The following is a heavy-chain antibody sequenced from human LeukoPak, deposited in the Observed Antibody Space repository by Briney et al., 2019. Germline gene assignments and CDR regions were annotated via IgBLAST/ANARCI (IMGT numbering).Heavy chain of an antibody. D-gene: IGHD3-22*01. CDR2: ISYDGSNK. J-gene: IGHJ4*02. CDR3: ARESYDSSGYSH. Sequence: GGSLRLSCAASGFTFSSYAMHWVRQAPGKGLEWVAVISYDGSNKYYADSVKGRFTISRDNSKNTLCLQMNSLRAEDTAVYYCARESYDSSGYSHWGQGTLVTVSS. CDR1: GFTFSSYA. V-gene: IGHV3-30*01.